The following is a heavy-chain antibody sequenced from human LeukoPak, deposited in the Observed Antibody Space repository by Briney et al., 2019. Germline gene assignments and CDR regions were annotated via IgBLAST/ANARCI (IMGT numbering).Heavy chain of an antibody. CDR3: ARAPYDILTGYSLNWFDP. CDR1: GYTFTTYA. D-gene: IGHD3-9*01. J-gene: IGHJ5*02. CDR2: INGDNGNT. Sequence: ASVKVSCKASGYTFTTYAMHWVRQAPGQRLEWMGWINGDNGNTKYSQKFQGRVTITRDTSAYTAYMELRSLSSADTAVNFCARAPYDILTGYSLNWFDPWGQGTLVTVSS. V-gene: IGHV1-3*01.